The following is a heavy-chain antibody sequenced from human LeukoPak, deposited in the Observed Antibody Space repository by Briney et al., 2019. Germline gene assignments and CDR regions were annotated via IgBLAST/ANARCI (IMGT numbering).Heavy chain of an antibody. CDR1: GGSISTSNYY. CDR3: ARDTIPPRYATEQKTGTYY. CDR2: IYYRGNT. D-gene: IGHD2-8*01. Sequence: PSETLSLTCTVSGGSISTSNYYWAWIRQPPGKGLQWIGSIYYRGNTYYNPSLKSRVTMSVDTSKNQFSLRLTSVTAADTALYYCARDTIPPRYATEQKTGTYYWGQGTLVTVSS. V-gene: IGHV4-39*02. J-gene: IGHJ4*02.